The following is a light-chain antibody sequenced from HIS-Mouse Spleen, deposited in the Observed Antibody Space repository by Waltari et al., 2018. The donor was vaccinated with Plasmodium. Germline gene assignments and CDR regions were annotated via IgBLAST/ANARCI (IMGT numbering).Light chain of an antibody. Sequence: QPVLTQPPSSSASPGESARLTCTFPSDLNVGSYTIYWYQQKPGIPPRYFLYYYSDSVKGVASGFPSPFSGPKGATAKTAILLISGLQSEEEADYDCMIWPSNASGVFGGGTKLTVL. CDR3: MIWPSNASGV. J-gene: IGLJ3*02. CDR2: YYSDSVK. CDR1: SDLNVGSYT. V-gene: IGLV5-37*01.